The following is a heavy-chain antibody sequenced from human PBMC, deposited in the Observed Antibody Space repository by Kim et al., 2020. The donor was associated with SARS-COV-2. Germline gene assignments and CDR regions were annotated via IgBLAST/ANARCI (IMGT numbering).Heavy chain of an antibody. Sequence: ASVKVSCKTSGYSFSSYAINWVRQAPGQGLEWMGWINTNTGKPTSAQGFTGRFVFSLDTSVTTAYLQINSLKAEDTAVYYCAREGLYGSGTIAGWFDPWGQGTQVTVSS. J-gene: IGHJ5*02. CDR2: INTNTGKP. V-gene: IGHV7-4-1*02. CDR1: GYSFSSYA. CDR3: AREGLYGSGTIAGWFDP. D-gene: IGHD3-10*01.